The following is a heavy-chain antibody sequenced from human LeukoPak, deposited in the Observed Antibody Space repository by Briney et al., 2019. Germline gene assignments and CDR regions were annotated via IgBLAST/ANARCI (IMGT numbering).Heavy chain of an antibody. CDR3: ARGKGPYSSGWGYYFDY. V-gene: IGHV4-59*01. D-gene: IGHD6-19*01. CDR1: GGSISSYY. CDR2: IYYSGST. J-gene: IGHJ4*02. Sequence: SETLSLTCTVSGGSISSYYWSWIRQPPGKGLEWIGYIYYSGSTNYNPSLKSRVTISVDTSKNQFSLKLSSVTAADTVVYYCARGKGPYSSGWGYYFDYWGQGTLVTVSS.